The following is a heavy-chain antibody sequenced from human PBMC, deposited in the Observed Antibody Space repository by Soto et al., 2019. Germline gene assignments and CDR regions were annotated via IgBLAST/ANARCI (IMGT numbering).Heavy chain of an antibody. Sequence: GGSLRLSCAASGFTFSSYAMHWVRQAPGKGLEYVSAISSNGGSTYYANSVKGRFTISRDNSKNTLYLQMNSLNTEDTAVYYCSHGYYQYFYSWGQGTLVTVSS. CDR2: ISSNGGST. D-gene: IGHD5-18*01. CDR1: GFTFSSYA. V-gene: IGHV3-64*01. J-gene: IGHJ4*02. CDR3: SHGYYQYFYS.